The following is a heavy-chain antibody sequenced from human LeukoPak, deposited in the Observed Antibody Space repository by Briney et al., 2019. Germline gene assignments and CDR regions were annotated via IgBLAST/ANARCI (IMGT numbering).Heavy chain of an antibody. Sequence: GSLRLSCAASGFTFSSYSMNWVRQAPGKGLVWVSRINGDGSTTDYADSVKGRFTISRDNAKNTLYLQMNSLRAEDTAVYYCARRRDGYNWGVDYWGQGALVTVSS. D-gene: IGHD5-24*01. CDR1: GFTFSSYS. V-gene: IGHV3-74*01. CDR3: ARRRDGYNWGVDY. CDR2: INGDGSTT. J-gene: IGHJ4*02.